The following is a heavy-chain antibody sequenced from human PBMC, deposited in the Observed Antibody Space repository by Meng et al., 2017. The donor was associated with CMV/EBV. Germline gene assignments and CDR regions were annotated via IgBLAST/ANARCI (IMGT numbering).Heavy chain of an antibody. CDR3: ARDPGVVVTNYFDY. D-gene: IGHD3-22*01. V-gene: IGHV3-48*04. CDR1: GFTFSSDS. J-gene: IGHJ4*02. Sequence: GGSLRRSCAASGFTFSSDSMNWVRQAPGKGLEWVSYISSSSSTIYYADSVKGRFTISRDNAKNSLYLQMNSLRAEDTAVYYCARDPGVVVTNYFDYWGQGTLVTVSS. CDR2: ISSSSSTI.